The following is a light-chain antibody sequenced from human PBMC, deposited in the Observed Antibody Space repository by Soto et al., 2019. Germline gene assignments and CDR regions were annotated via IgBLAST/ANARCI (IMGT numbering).Light chain of an antibody. Sequence: QSALTQPASVSGSPGQSITISCTGTSSDVGGYNYVSWYQQHPGKAPKLMIYDVSNRPSGVSDRFSGSKSGYTASLTISGLQAEDEADYYFSSYTSSSNYVFGTGTKVTFL. CDR1: SSDVGGYNY. V-gene: IGLV2-14*01. CDR3: SSYTSSSNYV. CDR2: DVS. J-gene: IGLJ1*01.